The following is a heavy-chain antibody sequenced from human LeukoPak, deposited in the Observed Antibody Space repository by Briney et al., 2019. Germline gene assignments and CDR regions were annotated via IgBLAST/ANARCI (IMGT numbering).Heavy chain of an antibody. CDR2: IYWNDDK. Sequence: SGPTLVKPTQTLTLTCTFSGFSLSTSGVGVGWIRQPPGKALEWLALIYWNDDKRYSPSLKSRLTITKDTSKNQVVLTMTNMDPVDTATYYCAHSLWFGEENWFDPWGQGTLVTVSS. D-gene: IGHD3-10*01. CDR1: GFSLSTSGVG. J-gene: IGHJ5*02. CDR3: AHSLWFGEENWFDP. V-gene: IGHV2-5*01.